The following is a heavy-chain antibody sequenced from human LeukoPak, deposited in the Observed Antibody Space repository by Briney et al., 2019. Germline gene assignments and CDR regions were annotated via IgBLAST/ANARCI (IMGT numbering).Heavy chain of an antibody. Sequence: GGSLRLSCAASGFTFNTFGMNWVRQAPGKGLEWVAVIWYDGSNKYYADSVKGRFTVSRDNSKSTLYLQMNSLRAEDTAVYYCAKDPPTPVDYWGQGTLVTVSS. V-gene: IGHV3-33*06. CDR1: GFTFNTFG. D-gene: IGHD4-17*01. CDR2: IWYDGSNK. J-gene: IGHJ4*02. CDR3: AKDPPTPVDY.